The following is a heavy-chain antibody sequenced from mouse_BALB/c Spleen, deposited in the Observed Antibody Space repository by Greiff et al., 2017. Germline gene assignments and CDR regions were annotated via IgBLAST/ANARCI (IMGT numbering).Heavy chain of an antibody. CDR1: GYTFTDYV. J-gene: IGHJ3*01. CDR3: ARGTTPAY. D-gene: IGHD1-1*01. CDR2: IYPGSGST. V-gene: IGHV1-77*01. Sequence: VKLQESGPELVKPGASVKMSCKASGYTFTDYVISWVKQRTGQGLEWIGEIYPGSGSTYYNEKFKGKATLTADKSSNTAYMQLRSLTSEDSAVYFCARGTTPAYWGQGTLVTVSA.